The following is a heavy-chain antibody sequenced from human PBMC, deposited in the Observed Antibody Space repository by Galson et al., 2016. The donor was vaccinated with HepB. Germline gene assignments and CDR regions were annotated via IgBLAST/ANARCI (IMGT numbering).Heavy chain of an antibody. Sequence: SLRLSCAASGFSFSSYGMHWVRQAPGKGLEWVAVISYDGNNIHYADSVLGRFTISRENSKNTLHLEMNSLTAEDTAVYYCAKDPGGTTPIYYYYYGMDVWGHGTTVTVSS. J-gene: IGHJ6*02. CDR3: AKDPGGTTPIYYYYYGMDV. D-gene: IGHD1-1*01. V-gene: IGHV3-30*18. CDR1: GFSFSSYG. CDR2: ISYDGNNI.